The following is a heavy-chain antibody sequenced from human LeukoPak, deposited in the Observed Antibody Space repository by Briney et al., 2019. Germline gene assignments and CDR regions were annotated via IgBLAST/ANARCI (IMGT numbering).Heavy chain of an antibody. CDR1: GYSENFYG. D-gene: IGHD3-16*02. V-gene: IGHV1-18*01. CDR2: TSAQHGQT. Sequence: ASVKVSCKTSGYSENFYGITWVRQVAGQGLEWMGWTSAQHGQTEYAPNSQDRVTMTTDTYTNTAYMELRSLRSDDTAVYYCAREAYDYVWGSYRYFDYWGQGTLVTVSS. J-gene: IGHJ4*02. CDR3: AREAYDYVWGSYRYFDY.